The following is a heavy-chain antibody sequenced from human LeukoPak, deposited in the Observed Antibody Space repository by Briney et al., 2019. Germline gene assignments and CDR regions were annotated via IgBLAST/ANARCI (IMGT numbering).Heavy chain of an antibody. Sequence: GGSLRLSCSTSGFTFSSYAMHWVRQAPGKGLEYVSAISSNGGSTYYADSVKGRFTISRDNSKNTLYLQMSGLRAEDTAVYYCVKGLGYCSGGSCYPPAYYYGMDVWGQGTTVTVSS. D-gene: IGHD2-15*01. V-gene: IGHV3-64D*09. CDR1: GFTFSSYA. CDR3: VKGLGYCSGGSCYPPAYYYGMDV. J-gene: IGHJ6*02. CDR2: ISSNGGST.